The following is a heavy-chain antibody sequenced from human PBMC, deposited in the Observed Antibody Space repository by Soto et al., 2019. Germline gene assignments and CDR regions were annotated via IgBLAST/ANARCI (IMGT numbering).Heavy chain of an antibody. CDR2: ISPASGVT. Sequence: ASVKVSCKASGYTFTSYGISWVRQAPGQGLEWMGYISPASGVTTYAQSLQGRVTMTTDTSTGTVYMELRSLRSDDTAIYYCAREMWTRSGPQNFFDYWGQGALVTVSS. V-gene: IGHV1-18*01. CDR1: GYTFTSYG. D-gene: IGHD6-25*01. J-gene: IGHJ4*02. CDR3: AREMWTRSGPQNFFDY.